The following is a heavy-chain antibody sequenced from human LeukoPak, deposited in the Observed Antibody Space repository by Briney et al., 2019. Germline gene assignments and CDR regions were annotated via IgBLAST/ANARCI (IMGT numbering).Heavy chain of an antibody. Sequence: GGSLRLSCAASGFTFSSYAMNWVRQAPGKGLEWVSVIDGNGGSPYYADSVKGRFTISGDNSKNTLFLQMNSLRAEDTAVYFCAKDRSWGTPRGLDKWGQGTLVAVSS. CDR1: GFTFSSYA. CDR3: AKDRSWGTPRGLDK. D-gene: IGHD3-16*01. CDR2: IDGNGGSP. J-gene: IGHJ4*02. V-gene: IGHV3-23*01.